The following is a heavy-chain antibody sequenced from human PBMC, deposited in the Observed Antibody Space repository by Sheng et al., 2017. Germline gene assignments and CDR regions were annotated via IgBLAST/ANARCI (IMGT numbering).Heavy chain of an antibody. CDR1: GFTFDDYA. D-gene: IGHD3-10*01. CDR3: AKDSMVRGVIPGGWFDP. J-gene: IGHJ5*02. Sequence: EVQLVESGGGLVQPGRSLRLSCAASGFTFDDYAMHWVRQAPGKGLEWVSGISWNSGSIGYADSVKGRFTISRDNAKNSLYLQMNSLRAEDMALYYCAKDSMVRGVIPGGWFDPGARGTLVTVSS. V-gene: IGHV3-9*03. CDR2: ISWNSGSI.